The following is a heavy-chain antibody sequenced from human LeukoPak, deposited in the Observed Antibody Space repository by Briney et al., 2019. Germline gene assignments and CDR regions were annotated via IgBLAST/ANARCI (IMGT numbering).Heavy chain of an antibody. CDR1: GFAFSSYA. CDR3: ARERKYYDSSGNFDY. CDR2: ISYDGSNK. Sequence: TGGSLRLSCAASGFAFSSYAMHWVRQAPGKGLEWVAVISYDGSNKYYADSVKGRFTISRDNSKNTLYLQMNSLRAEDTAVYYCARERKYYDSSGNFDYWGQGTLVTVSS. V-gene: IGHV3-30-3*01. D-gene: IGHD3-22*01. J-gene: IGHJ4*02.